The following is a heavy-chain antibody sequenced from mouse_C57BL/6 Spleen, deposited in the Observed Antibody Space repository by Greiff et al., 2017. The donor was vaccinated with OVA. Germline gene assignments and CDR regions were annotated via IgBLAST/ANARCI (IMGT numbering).Heavy chain of an antibody. CDR1: GYTFTSYW. Sequence: QVQLQQPGAELVKPGASVKLSCKASGYTFTSYWMQWVKQRPGQGLEWIGEIDPSDSYTNYNQKFKGKATLTVDTSSSTAYMQLSSLTSEDAAVYYCARPRDWYAMDYWGQGTSVTVSS. V-gene: IGHV1-50*01. CDR3: ARPRDWYAMDY. D-gene: IGHD3-3*01. CDR2: IDPSDSYT. J-gene: IGHJ4*01.